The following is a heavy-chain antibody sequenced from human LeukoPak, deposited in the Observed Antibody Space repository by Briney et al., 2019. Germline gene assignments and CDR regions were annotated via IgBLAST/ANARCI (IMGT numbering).Heavy chain of an antibody. CDR2: IYFSGST. CDR1: GASISSSSYY. J-gene: IGHJ3*02. D-gene: IGHD1-26*01. Sequence: SETLSLTCSVSGASISSSSYYWGWIRQPPGKGLEWVGSIYFSGSTYYNPSLKSRVTISEDTSKNQFSLKLSSVTAADTAVYYCARDHGGSSYIHAFDMWGQGTLVTVSS. V-gene: IGHV4-39*07. CDR3: ARDHGGSSYIHAFDM.